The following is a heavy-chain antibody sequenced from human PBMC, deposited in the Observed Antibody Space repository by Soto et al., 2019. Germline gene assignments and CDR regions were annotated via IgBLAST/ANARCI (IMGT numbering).Heavy chain of an antibody. J-gene: IGHJ5*02. CDR3: AKTAPGYSPNWFDP. CDR2: ISYDGSNK. Sequence: GGSLRLSCAASGFTFSSYGMHWVRQAPGKGLEWVAVISYDGSNKYYADSVKGRFTISRDNSKNTLYLQMNSLRAEDTAVYYCAKTAPGYSPNWFDPWGQGTLVTVSS. D-gene: IGHD6-13*01. CDR1: GFTFSSYG. V-gene: IGHV3-30*18.